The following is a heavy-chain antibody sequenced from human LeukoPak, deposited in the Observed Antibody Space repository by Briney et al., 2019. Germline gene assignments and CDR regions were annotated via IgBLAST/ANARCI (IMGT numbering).Heavy chain of an antibody. V-gene: IGHV1-2*02. CDR2: INPNSGGT. J-gene: IGHJ5*02. CDR3: ARGLAAAGVYWFDP. Sequence: ASVKVSCKASGYXFTGYYFHWVRQAPGQGLEWMGWINPNSGGTRYAQKFQGRVTATRDTTISTTYMELSSLRSDDTAVYYCARGLAAAGVYWFDPWGQGTLVTVSS. D-gene: IGHD6-13*01. CDR1: GYXFTGYY.